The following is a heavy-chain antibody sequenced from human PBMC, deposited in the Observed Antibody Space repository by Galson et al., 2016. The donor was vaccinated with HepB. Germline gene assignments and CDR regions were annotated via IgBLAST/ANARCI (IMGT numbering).Heavy chain of an antibody. CDR1: GFIVSNNY. V-gene: IGHV3-53*01. J-gene: IGHJ4*02. Sequence: SLRLSCAASGFIVSNNYMSWVRQAPGKGPEWVPVTYGGETHFADSVQGRFTISTDDSKNTLYLQMSGLRAEDTALYYCVRDQNLWGQGTLVTVSS. CDR3: VRDQNL. CDR2: TYGGET.